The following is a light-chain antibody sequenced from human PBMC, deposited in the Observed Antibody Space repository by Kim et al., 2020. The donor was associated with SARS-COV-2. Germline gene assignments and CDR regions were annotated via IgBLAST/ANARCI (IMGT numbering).Light chain of an antibody. J-gene: IGKJ4*01. CDR3: QQRAHWPT. Sequence: SLSPGERATLSCRASQGIYNYLAWYQHKPGQAPRLLIYDASNRATGIPARFSGTGSGTYFTLTISSLEPEDFAVYYCQQRAHWPTFGGGTKVDIK. CDR1: QGIYNY. CDR2: DAS. V-gene: IGKV3-11*01.